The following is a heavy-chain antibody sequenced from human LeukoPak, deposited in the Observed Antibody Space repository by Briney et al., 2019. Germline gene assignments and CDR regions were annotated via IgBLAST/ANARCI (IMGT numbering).Heavy chain of an antibody. D-gene: IGHD4-17*01. Sequence: PSETLSLTCTVSGGSISSYYWSWIRQPPGKGLEWIGYIYYSGSTNYNSSLKSRVTISVDTSKNQFSLKLSSVTAADTAVYYCASGEGDYVPAAFDYWGQGTLVTVSS. CDR3: ASGEGDYVPAAFDY. V-gene: IGHV4-59*01. CDR2: IYYSGST. CDR1: GGSISSYY. J-gene: IGHJ4*02.